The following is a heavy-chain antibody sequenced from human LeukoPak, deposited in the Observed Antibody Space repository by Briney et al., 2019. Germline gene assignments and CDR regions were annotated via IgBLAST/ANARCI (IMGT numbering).Heavy chain of an antibody. J-gene: IGHJ6*02. CDR2: IGTAGDT. D-gene: IGHD3-3*01. CDR1: GFTFSSYD. CDR3: ARVSPATYYDFWSGYYNGYYYGMDV. Sequence: PGGSLRLSCAASGFTFSSYDMHWVRQATGKGLEWVSAIGTAGDTYYPGSVKGRFTISRENAKNSLYLQMNSLRAEDTAAYYCARVSPATYYDFWSGYYNGYYYGMDVWGQGTTVTVSS. V-gene: IGHV3-13*01.